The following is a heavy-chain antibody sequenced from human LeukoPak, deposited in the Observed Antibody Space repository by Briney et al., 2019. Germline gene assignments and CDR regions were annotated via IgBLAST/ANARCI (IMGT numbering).Heavy chain of an antibody. J-gene: IGHJ6*03. CDR2: IYHSGST. V-gene: IGHV4-30-2*01. CDR3: ARVNTRRSFYYYYMDV. CDR1: GGSISSGGYS. D-gene: IGHD2-15*01. Sequence: SQTLSLTCAVSGGSISSGGYSWSWIRQPPGKGLEWIGYIYHSGSTYYNPSLKSRVTMSVDTSKNQFSLKLSSVTAADTAVYYCARVNTRRSFYYYYMDVWGKGTTVTVSS.